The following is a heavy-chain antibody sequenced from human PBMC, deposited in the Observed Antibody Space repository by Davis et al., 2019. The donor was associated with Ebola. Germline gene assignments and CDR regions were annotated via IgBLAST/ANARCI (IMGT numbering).Heavy chain of an antibody. CDR3: AKGTKYNWNYGAFDI. J-gene: IGHJ3*02. CDR1: GFTFSSYG. Sequence: GESLKISCAASGFTFSSYGMHWVRQAPGKGLEWVAVIWYDGSNKYYADSVKGRFTISRDNAKNSLYLQMNSLRAEDTAVYYCAKGTKYNWNYGAFDIWGQGTVVTVSS. CDR2: IWYDGSNK. V-gene: IGHV3-33*03. D-gene: IGHD1-7*01.